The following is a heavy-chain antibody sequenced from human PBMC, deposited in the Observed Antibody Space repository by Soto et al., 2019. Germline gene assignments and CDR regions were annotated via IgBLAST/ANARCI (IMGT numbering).Heavy chain of an antibody. V-gene: IGHV3-23*01. J-gene: IGHJ4*02. Sequence: EMQLLESGGDLVQPGGSLRLSCATSGFTFSDHAMHWVRQAPGEGLEWVSGIRGDLVTTPYADSVKGRFTISRDNSKNTLYLQVNSLRAEDTAVYYCAKDRVQSGLGEVDYWGQGTLVTVSS. D-gene: IGHD3-16*01. CDR3: AKDRVQSGLGEVDY. CDR2: IRGDLVTT. CDR1: GFTFSDHA.